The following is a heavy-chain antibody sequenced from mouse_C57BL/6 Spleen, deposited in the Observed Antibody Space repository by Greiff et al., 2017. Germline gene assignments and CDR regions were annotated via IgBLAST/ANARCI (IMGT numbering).Heavy chain of an antibody. CDR2: IYPGDGDT. J-gene: IGHJ4*01. CDR1: GYAFSSSW. Sequence: QVQLQQSGPELVKPGASVKISCKASGYAFSSSWMNWVKQRPGKGLEWIGRIYPGDGDTNYNGKFKGKATLTADKSSSTAYMQLSSLTSEDSAVYFCARGSSYAGYAMDYWGQGTSVTVSS. D-gene: IGHD1-1*01. CDR3: ARGSSYAGYAMDY. V-gene: IGHV1-82*01.